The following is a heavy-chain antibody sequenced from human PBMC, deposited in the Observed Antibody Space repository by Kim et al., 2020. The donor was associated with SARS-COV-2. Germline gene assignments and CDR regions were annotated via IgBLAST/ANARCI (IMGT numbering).Heavy chain of an antibody. CDR1: GFTFSSYG. J-gene: IGHJ6*03. V-gene: IGHV3-30*18. CDR2: ISYDGSNK. D-gene: IGHD3-16*01. Sequence: GGSLRLSCAASGFTFSSYGMHWVRQAPGKGLEWVAVISYDGSNKYYADSVKGRFTISRDNSKNTLYLQMNSLRAEDTAVYYCAKALRADYYYYYMDVWGKGTTVTVSS. CDR3: AKALRADYYYYYMDV.